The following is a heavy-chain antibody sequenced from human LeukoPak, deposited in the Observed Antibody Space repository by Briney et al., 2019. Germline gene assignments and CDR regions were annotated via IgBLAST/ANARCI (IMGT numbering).Heavy chain of an antibody. J-gene: IGHJ3*02. Sequence: PGGSLRLSCATSGFTFSSYSMNWVRQARGKGLEWVSSISSSSSYIYYADSVKGRFPISRDNAKNSLYLQMNSLRAEDTAVYYCARGSYSSSWFDAFDIWGQGTMVTVSS. CDR1: GFTFSSYS. V-gene: IGHV3-21*01. D-gene: IGHD6-13*01. CDR2: ISSSSSYI. CDR3: ARGSYSSSWFDAFDI.